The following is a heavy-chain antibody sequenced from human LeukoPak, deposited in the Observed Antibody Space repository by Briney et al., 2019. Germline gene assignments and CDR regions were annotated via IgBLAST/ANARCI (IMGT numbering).Heavy chain of an antibody. CDR2: INPNSGGT. V-gene: IGHV1-2*02. D-gene: IGHD1-26*01. J-gene: IGHJ4*02. CDR3: ARDSGLGPTWHPFDH. Sequence: ASVKVSCKASGYTFTGYYMHWVRQAPGQGLEWVGWINPNSGGTNYAQKFQGRVTMTRDTSISTAYMELSRLRSDDTAVYYCARDSGLGPTWHPFDHWGQGTPVTVSS. CDR1: GYTFTGYY.